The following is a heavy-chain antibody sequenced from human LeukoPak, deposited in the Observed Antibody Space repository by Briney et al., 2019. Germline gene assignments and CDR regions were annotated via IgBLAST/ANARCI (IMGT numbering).Heavy chain of an antibody. CDR3: TRGGILYGMDV. Sequence: GGSLRLSCAASRFTFSAYSMSWVRQAPGKGLEWVSAISGSGGNTYYADSVKGRFTISRDNSKNTLYLQMNSLRAEDTAAYYCTRGGILYGMDVWGQGTTVTVSS. V-gene: IGHV3-23*01. CDR2: ISGSGGNT. CDR1: RFTFSAYS. J-gene: IGHJ6*02. D-gene: IGHD6-13*01.